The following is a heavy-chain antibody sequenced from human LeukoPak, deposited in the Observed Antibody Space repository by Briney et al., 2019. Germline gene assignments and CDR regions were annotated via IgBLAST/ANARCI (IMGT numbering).Heavy chain of an antibody. CDR1: GGSFSGYY. J-gene: IGHJ4*02. Sequence: KPSETLSLTCAVYGGSFSGYYWSWIRQPPGKGLEWIGEINHSGSTNYNPSPKSRVTISVDTSKNQFSLKLSSVTAADTAVYYCASRLSPAMGHGYRYWGQGTLVTVSS. D-gene: IGHD2/OR15-2a*01. CDR3: ASRLSPAMGHGYRY. V-gene: IGHV4-34*01. CDR2: INHSGST.